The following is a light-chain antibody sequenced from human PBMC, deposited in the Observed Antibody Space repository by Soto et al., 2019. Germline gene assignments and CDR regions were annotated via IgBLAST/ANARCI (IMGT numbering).Light chain of an antibody. CDR3: QQCYSSTWT. CDR2: AAS. J-gene: IGKJ1*01. Sequence: DIQMTQSPSSLYASVGERITITCRASQTIFNFLNWYQQKPGKAPKLVIYAASNLQSGVPSRFSGSGSGTDFTLSISSLQPEYFGTYFCQQCYSSTWTFGQGTNLEI. V-gene: IGKV1-39*01. CDR1: QTIFNF.